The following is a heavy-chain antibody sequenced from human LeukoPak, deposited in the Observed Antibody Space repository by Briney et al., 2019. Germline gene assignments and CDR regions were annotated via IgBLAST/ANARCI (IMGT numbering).Heavy chain of an antibody. CDR2: ISYDGSNK. CDR3: AKDPHYCSSTSCYRRHYYYYYGMDV. Sequence: GGSLRLSCAASGFTFGSYGMHWVRQAPGKGLEWVAVISYDGSNKYYADSVKGRFTISRDNSKNTLYLQMNSLRAEDTAVYYCAKDPHYCSSTSCYRRHYYYYYGMDVWGQGTTVTVSS. CDR1: GFTFGSYG. J-gene: IGHJ6*02. V-gene: IGHV3-30*18. D-gene: IGHD2-2*02.